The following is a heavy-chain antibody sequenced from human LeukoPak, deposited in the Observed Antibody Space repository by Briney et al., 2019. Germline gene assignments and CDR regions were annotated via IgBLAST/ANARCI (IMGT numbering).Heavy chain of an antibody. CDR2: IYYSGSA. CDR1: GGSVSSGSSY. D-gene: IGHD2-8*01. J-gene: IGHJ4*02. CDR3: AWGKYCTNGVCYRHFDY. V-gene: IGHV4-61*01. Sequence: SETLSLTCTVSGGSVSSGSSYWSWIRQPPGKGLEWIGYIYYSGSANYNPSLKSRLTISVDTSKNQFSLKLSSVTAADTAVYYCAWGKYCTNGVCYRHFDYWGQGTLVTVSS.